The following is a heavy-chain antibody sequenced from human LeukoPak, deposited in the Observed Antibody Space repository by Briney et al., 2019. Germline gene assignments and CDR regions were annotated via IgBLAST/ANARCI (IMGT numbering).Heavy chain of an antibody. D-gene: IGHD4-17*01. CDR1: AGSISSSSYY. V-gene: IGHV4-39*01. CDR2: IYYSGST. CDR3: ARHSADYGDFSNWFDP. J-gene: IGHJ5*02. Sequence: PSETLSLTCTVSAGSISSSSYYWGWIRQPPGKGLEWIGSIYYSGSTYYNPSLKSRVTISVDTSKNQFSLKLSSVTAADTAVYYCARHSADYGDFSNWFDPWGQGTLVTVSS.